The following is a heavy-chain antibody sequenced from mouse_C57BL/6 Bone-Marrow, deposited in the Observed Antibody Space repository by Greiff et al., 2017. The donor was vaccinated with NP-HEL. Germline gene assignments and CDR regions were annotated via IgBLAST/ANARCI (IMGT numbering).Heavy chain of an antibody. J-gene: IGHJ4*01. CDR1: GYTFTSYG. D-gene: IGHD1-1*01. V-gene: IGHV1-81*01. Sequence: VQLQESGAELARPGASVKLSCKASGYTFTSYGISWVKQRTGQGLEWIGENYPRSGNTYYNEKFKGKATLTADKSSSTAYLELRSLTSEGSAVSFCTTTVAMDYWGQGTSVTVSS. CDR2: NYPRSGNT. CDR3: TTTVAMDY.